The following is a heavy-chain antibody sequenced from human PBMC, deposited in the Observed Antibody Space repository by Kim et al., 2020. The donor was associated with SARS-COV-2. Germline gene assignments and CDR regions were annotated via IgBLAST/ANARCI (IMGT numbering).Heavy chain of an antibody. D-gene: IGHD5-18*01. CDR2: IKIEGSER. Sequence: GGSLRLSCAASGFTLSNYWMSWVRQAPGKGLEWVANIKIEGSERYYVDSVKGRFTISRDNAKNSLYLQMNSLRAEDTAVYYCARHQEGGYSYGTYEYYGMDVWGQGTTVTVSS. CDR1: GFTLSNYW. V-gene: IGHV3-7*01. J-gene: IGHJ6*01. CDR3: ARHQEGGYSYGTYEYYGMDV.